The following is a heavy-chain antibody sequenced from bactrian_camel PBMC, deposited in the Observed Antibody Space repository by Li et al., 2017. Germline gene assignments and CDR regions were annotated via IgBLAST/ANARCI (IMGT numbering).Heavy chain of an antibody. V-gene: IGHV3-2*01. CDR3: ATVGGTNWGIAFAY. CDR1: GFTSSSYF. D-gene: IGHD7*01. Sequence: HVQLVESGGGLVQPGGSLRLSCAASGFTSSSYFMSWVRQAPGKGLEWVSSLRNDGAYTYYSNSVKGRFTISRDNAKNTVYLQMNSLKSEDTALYYCATVGGTNWGIAFAYWGQGTQVTVS. J-gene: IGHJ4*01. CDR2: LRNDGAYT.